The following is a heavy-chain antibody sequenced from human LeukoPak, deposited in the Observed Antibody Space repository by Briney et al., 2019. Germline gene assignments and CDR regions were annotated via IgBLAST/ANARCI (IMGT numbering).Heavy chain of an antibody. D-gene: IGHD4-17*01. V-gene: IGHV3-30-3*01. CDR3: ARETVTLFDY. CDR2: ISYDGSNK. CDR1: GFTFSSYA. Sequence: GGSLRLSCAASGFTFSSYAMHWVRQAPGKGLEWVAVISYDGSNKYYADSEKGRFTISRDNSKNTLYLQMNSLRAEDTAVYYCARETVTLFDYWGQGTLVTVSS. J-gene: IGHJ4*02.